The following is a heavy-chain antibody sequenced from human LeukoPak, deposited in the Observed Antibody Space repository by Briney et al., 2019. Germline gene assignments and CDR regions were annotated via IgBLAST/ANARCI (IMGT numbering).Heavy chain of an antibody. V-gene: IGHV1-18*01. D-gene: IGHD3-3*01. J-gene: IGHJ5*02. CDR1: GYTFTSYG. Sequence: ASVMVSCKASGYTFTSYGISWVRQAPGQGLEWMGWISAYNGNTNYAQKLQGRVTMTTDTSTSTAYMELRSLRSDDAAVYYCARGADYDFWSGYENWFDPWGQGALVTVSS. CDR3: ARGADYDFWSGYENWFDP. CDR2: ISAYNGNT.